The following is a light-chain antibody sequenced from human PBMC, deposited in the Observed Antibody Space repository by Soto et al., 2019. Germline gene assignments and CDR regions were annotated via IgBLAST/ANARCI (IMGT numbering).Light chain of an antibody. Sequence: SVIAPSPDSLAVSLGESATINCKSSQSVLYSSNNKNYLAWYQQKPGQPPKLLIYWASTRESGVPDRFSGSGSGTEFTLTISSLQSEDFAVYYCQQYNNWPRTFGQGTKVDIK. CDR3: QQYNNWPRT. V-gene: IGKV4-1*01. CDR2: WAS. CDR1: QSVLYSSNNKNY. J-gene: IGKJ1*01.